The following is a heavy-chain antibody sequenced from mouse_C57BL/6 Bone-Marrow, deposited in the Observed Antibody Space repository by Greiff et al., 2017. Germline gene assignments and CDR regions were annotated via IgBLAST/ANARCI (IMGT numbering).Heavy chain of an antibody. CDR3: ARSRYYGSSPYYFDY. D-gene: IGHD1-1*01. V-gene: IGHV1-76*01. CDR2: IYPGSGNT. Sequence: QVQLQQSGAELVRPGASVKLSCKASGYTFTDYYINWVKQRPGQGLEWIARIYPGSGNTYYNEKFKGKATLTAEKSSSTAYMQLSSLTSEDSAVYFCARSRYYGSSPYYFDYWGQGTTRTVSS. CDR1: GYTFTDYY. J-gene: IGHJ2*01.